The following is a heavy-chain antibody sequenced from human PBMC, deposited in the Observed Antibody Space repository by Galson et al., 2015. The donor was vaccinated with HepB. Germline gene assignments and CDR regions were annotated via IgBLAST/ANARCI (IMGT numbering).Heavy chain of an antibody. Sequence: SLRLSCAASGFTVSSNYMSWVRQAPGKGLEWVSVIYSGGSTYYADSVKGRFTISRDNSKNTLYLQMNSLRAEDTAVYYCARGHILTGSGVDYWGQGTLVTVSS. CDR3: ARGHILTGSGVDY. J-gene: IGHJ4*02. CDR2: IYSGGST. D-gene: IGHD3-9*01. CDR1: GFTVSSNY. V-gene: IGHV3-66*01.